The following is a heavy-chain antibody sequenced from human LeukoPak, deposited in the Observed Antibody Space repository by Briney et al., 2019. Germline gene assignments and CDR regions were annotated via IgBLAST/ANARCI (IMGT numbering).Heavy chain of an antibody. CDR1: GFTFSSHG. D-gene: IGHD3-3*01. CDR3: ARDRAWNYFDY. J-gene: IGHJ4*02. CDR2: ISNDGSRK. Sequence: GGSLRLSCAASGFTFSSHGMHWVRQAPSKGLEWVAIISNDGSRKYYAHSVEGRFTISRDNSKNTLYLQMDSLRAEDTAVYYCARDRAWNYFDYWGQGTLVTVSS. V-gene: IGHV3-30*03.